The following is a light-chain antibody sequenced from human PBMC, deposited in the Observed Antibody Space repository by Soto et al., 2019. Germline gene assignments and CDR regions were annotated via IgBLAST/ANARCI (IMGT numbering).Light chain of an antibody. CDR3: RPYSILTAYL. V-gene: IGLV2-14*01. CDR2: EVS. J-gene: IGLJ1*01. Sequence: QSALTQPASVSGSPGQSITISCTGTSSDVGGYDYVSWYQLHPGKAPKLMVFEVSNRPSGVSYRFSGSKSGNTASLTISGLQAEDDADYFCRPYSILTAYLFGSGTKVTVL. CDR1: SSDVGGYDY.